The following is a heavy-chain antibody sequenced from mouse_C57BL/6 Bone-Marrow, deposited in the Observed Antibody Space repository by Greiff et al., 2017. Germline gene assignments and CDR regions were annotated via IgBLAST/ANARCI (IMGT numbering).Heavy chain of an antibody. D-gene: IGHD1-1*01. CDR1: GYTFTGYW. Sequence: VKLQQSGAELMKPGASVKLSCKATGYTFTGYWIAWVKQRPGHGLEWIGEILPGSGSTNYNEKFKGKATFTADTSANPSYMQLSSLTPEDSAIYCCARGPYYSAWFAYWGQGTLVTVSA. CDR3: ARGPYYSAWFAY. CDR2: ILPGSGST. J-gene: IGHJ3*01. V-gene: IGHV1-9*01.